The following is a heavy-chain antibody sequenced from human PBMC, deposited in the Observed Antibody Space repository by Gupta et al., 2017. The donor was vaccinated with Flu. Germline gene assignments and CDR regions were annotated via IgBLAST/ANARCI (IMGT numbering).Heavy chain of an antibody. V-gene: IGHV1-24*01. CDR1: LP. D-gene: IGHD6-19*01. CDR3: ATSQIFTSGWWVPYDI. Sequence: LPMHWLRQGPGKGLEWLGGFGPEEGKTVYAQKFQGRVTRTEDTSTRTAYMELSSLVSDDTAVYYCATSQIFTSGWWVPYDIWGQGTRVTVSS. CDR2: FGPEEGKT. J-gene: IGHJ4*02.